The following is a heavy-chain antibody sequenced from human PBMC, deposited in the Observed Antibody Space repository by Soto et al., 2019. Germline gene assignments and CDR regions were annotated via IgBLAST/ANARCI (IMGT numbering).Heavy chain of an antibody. V-gene: IGHV3-30*18. CDR3: ANSAPLRGYSYGPYYYGMDV. CDR1: GFTFSSYG. CDR2: ISYDGSNK. J-gene: IGHJ6*02. Sequence: GGSLRLSCAASGFTFSSYGMHWVRQAPGKGLEWVAVISYDGSNKYYADSVKGRFTISRDNSKNTLYLQMNSLRAEDTAVYYCANSAPLRGYSYGPYYYGMDVWGQGTTVTVSS. D-gene: IGHD5-18*01.